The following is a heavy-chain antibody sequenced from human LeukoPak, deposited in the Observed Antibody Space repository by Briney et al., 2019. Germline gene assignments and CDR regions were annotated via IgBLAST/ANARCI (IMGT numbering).Heavy chain of an antibody. D-gene: IGHD3-16*02. V-gene: IGHV3-74*01. J-gene: IGHJ3*02. CDR3: ARVGGPEGVWGSYRYTGDAFDI. CDR1: GFTFSSFW. Sequence: GGSLSLSCAASGFTFSSFWMHWVRQAPRNGLVWVSRINSDGSSTSYADSVKGRFTISRDNAKDTLYLQTNRLRAEDTAVYYCARVGGPEGVWGSYRYTGDAFDIWGQGTMVTVSS. CDR2: INSDGSST.